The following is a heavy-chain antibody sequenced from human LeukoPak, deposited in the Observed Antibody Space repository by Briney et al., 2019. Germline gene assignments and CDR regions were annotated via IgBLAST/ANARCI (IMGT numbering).Heavy chain of an antibody. CDR2: IRYDGSNT. Sequence: GGSLRLSCAASGFSFSDYDIHWVRLAPGKGLEWVTFIRYDGSNTYAESVKGRFTISRDNSKNTLYLQMNSLRAEDTAVYYCAKDSPPNYDILTGHNYFDYWGQGTLVTVSS. CDR3: AKDSPPNYDILTGHNYFDY. D-gene: IGHD3-9*01. CDR1: GFSFSDYD. V-gene: IGHV3-30*02. J-gene: IGHJ4*02.